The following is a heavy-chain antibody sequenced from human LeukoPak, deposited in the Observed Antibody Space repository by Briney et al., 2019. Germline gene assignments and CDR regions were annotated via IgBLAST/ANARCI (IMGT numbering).Heavy chain of an antibody. CDR3: ARERRPVAGTEGSWYFDL. Sequence: SETLSLTCTVSGGSISSYYWSWIRQPPGKGLEWIGYIYYSGSTNYNPSLKSRVTISVDTSKNQFSLKLSSVTAADTAVYYCARERRPVAGTEGSWYFDLWGRGTLVTVSS. J-gene: IGHJ2*01. D-gene: IGHD6-19*01. V-gene: IGHV4-59*01. CDR2: IYYSGST. CDR1: GGSISSYY.